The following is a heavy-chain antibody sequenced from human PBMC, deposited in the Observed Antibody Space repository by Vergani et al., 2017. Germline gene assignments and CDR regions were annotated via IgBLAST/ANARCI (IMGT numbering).Heavy chain of an antibody. CDR1: GGSVSSGSYY. CDR3: ARGLMVYAIDY. V-gene: IGHV4-61*10. D-gene: IGHD2-8*01. CDR2: IFYSGGA. Sequence: QVQLQESGPGLVKPSETLSLTCTVSGGSVSSGSYYWSWIRQPAGKGLEWIGDIFYSGGANYKSSLKRRVTISVDTSKNQFSLRLSSVTAADTAVYYCARGLMVYAIDYWGQGTQVTVSS. J-gene: IGHJ4*02.